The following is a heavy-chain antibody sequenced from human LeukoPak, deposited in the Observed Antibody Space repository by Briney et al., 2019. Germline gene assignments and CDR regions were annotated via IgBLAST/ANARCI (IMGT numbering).Heavy chain of an antibody. Sequence: SGGSLRLSCSASGFTFSSYAMHWVRQAPGKGLEYVSAISSNGGSTYYADSVKGRLTISRDNSKNTLYLQMSSLRAEDTAVYYCVKVSGFWSDLAYFDYWGQGTLVTVSS. V-gene: IGHV3-64D*06. J-gene: IGHJ4*02. CDR2: ISSNGGST. CDR3: VKVSGFWSDLAYFDY. CDR1: GFTFSSYA. D-gene: IGHD3-3*01.